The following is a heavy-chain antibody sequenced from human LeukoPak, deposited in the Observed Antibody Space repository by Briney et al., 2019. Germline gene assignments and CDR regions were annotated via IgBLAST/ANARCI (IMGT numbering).Heavy chain of an antibody. CDR2: ISSSSSYI. Sequence: PGGSLRLSCAASGFTFSSYSMNWVRQAPGKGLEWVSSISSSSSYIYYADSVKGRFTISRDNAKNSLYLQMNSLRAEDTAVYYCASWARVAPSSYYYYMDVWGKGTTVTVSS. V-gene: IGHV3-21*01. J-gene: IGHJ6*03. CDR1: GFTFSSYS. D-gene: IGHD3-16*01. CDR3: ASWARVAPSSYYYYMDV.